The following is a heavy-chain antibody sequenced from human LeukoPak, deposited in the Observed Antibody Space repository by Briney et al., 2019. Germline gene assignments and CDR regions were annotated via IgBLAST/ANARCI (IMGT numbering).Heavy chain of an antibody. J-gene: IGHJ4*02. CDR3: ARESGSYFFDY. CDR1: GFTFRNYG. V-gene: IGHV3-33*01. Sequence: PGGSLRLSCATSGFTFRNYGMHWVRQATGKGLEWVSFIWSDGNNRFYADSVKGRFTISRDNSKNMLYLQMNSLRAEDTAVYYCARESGSYFFDYWGQGTLVTVSS. CDR2: IWSDGNNR. D-gene: IGHD1-26*01.